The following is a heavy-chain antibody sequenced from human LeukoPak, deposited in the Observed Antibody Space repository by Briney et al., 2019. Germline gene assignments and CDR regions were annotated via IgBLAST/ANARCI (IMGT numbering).Heavy chain of an antibody. CDR3: ARDRCSSTSCYPLYYYYGMDV. Sequence: GRSLRLSCAASGFTFSSYGMHWVRQAPGKGLEWVAVIWYDGSNKYYADSVKGRFTISRDNSENTLYLQMNSLRAEDTAVYYCARDRCSSTSCYPLYYYYGMDVWGQGTTVTVSS. CDR1: GFTFSSYG. V-gene: IGHV3-33*01. D-gene: IGHD2-2*01. CDR2: IWYDGSNK. J-gene: IGHJ6*02.